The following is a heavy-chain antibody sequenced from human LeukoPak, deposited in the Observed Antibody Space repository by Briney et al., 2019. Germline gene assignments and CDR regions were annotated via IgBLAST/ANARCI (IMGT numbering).Heavy chain of an antibody. CDR1: GFTFSSYD. CDR2: ISYDGINK. J-gene: IGHJ4*02. Sequence: PGRSLRLSCAASGFTFSSYDMHWVRQAPGKGLEWVSVISYDGINKYYADSVKGRFTISRDNAKNSLYLQMNSLRVEDTAVYFCATSSSSSGFAYWGQGTLVTVSS. CDR3: ATSSSSSGFAY. D-gene: IGHD6-6*01. V-gene: IGHV3-30-3*01.